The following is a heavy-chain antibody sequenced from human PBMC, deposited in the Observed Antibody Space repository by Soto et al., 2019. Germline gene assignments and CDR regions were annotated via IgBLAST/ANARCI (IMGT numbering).Heavy chain of an antibody. CDR3: ASPPGDCSGGSCPYYYYGMDV. J-gene: IGHJ6*02. CDR2: IIPIFGTA. D-gene: IGHD2-15*01. CDR1: GGTFSSYA. Sequence: QVQLVQSGAEVKKPGSSVKVSCKASGGTFSSYAISWVRQAPGQGLEWMGGIIPIFGTANYAQKFQGRVTLTADESTSTAYRELSSLRSEDTAVYYCASPPGDCSGGSCPYYYYGMDVWGQGTTVTVSS. V-gene: IGHV1-69*12.